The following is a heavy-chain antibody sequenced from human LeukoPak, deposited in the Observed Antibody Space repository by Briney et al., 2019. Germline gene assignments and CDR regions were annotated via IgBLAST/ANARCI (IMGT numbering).Heavy chain of an antibody. V-gene: IGHV3-23*01. CDR3: ARELFDFDY. J-gene: IGHJ4*02. CDR2: ITGSGGST. Sequence: GGSLRLTCAASGFTFDNFAMTWVRQAPGKGLEWVSEITGSGGSTYYADSVKGRFTISRDNSKNTLYLQMNSLRAEDTAIYYCARELFDFDYWGQGTLVTVSS. D-gene: IGHD3-10*01. CDR1: GFTFDNFA.